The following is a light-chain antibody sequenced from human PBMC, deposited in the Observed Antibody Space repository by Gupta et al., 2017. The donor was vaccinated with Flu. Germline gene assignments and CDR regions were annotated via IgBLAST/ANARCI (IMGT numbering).Light chain of an antibody. CDR2: TAS. V-gene: IGKV3D-15*01. Sequence: ASLSCRASRGVGISVAWYRQRPGQAHRLLISTASTKATSGPARCSGDGYGTVFTLAISSLQSEDFAIYYCQQENNWPRIFGQGTTVEIK. CDR1: RGVGIS. J-gene: IGKJ1*01. CDR3: QQENNWPRI.